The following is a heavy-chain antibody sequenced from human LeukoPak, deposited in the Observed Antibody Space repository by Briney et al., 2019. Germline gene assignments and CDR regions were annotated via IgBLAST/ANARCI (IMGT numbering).Heavy chain of an antibody. CDR3: ATGRWYCDY. Sequence: GGSLRLSCAASGFTFSSYAMSWVRQAPGKGLERVSLISGSGASTYYADSMKGRFTISRDNSKNTLYLQMNSLRAEDTAVYYCATGRWYCDYWGQGTLVTVSS. V-gene: IGHV3-23*01. CDR1: GFTFSSYA. CDR2: ISGSGAST. J-gene: IGHJ4*02. D-gene: IGHD6-13*01.